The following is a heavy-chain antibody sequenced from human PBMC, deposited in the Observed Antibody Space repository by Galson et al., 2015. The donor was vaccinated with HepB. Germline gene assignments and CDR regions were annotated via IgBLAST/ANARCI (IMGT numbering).Heavy chain of an antibody. V-gene: IGHV3-23*01. Sequence: LRLSCAASGFIFSSYGMTWVRQAPGAGLEWVSTISRDGSDTYYLDSVKGRLSISRDNSKNTLFLQMKSLRAEDTAVYYCAKHHYDSSGSYFAGLDVWGQGTTVTVSS. CDR2: ISRDGSDT. D-gene: IGHD3-22*01. J-gene: IGHJ6*02. CDR1: GFIFSSYG. CDR3: AKHHYDSSGSYFAGLDV.